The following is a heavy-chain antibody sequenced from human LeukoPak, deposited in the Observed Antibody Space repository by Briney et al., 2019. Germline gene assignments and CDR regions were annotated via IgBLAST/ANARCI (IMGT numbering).Heavy chain of an antibody. Sequence: LPGGSLRLSCAASGFTFSSYAMSWVRQAPGKGLEWVSAISGSGGSTYYADSVKGRFTIPRDNSKNTLYLQMNSLRAEDTAVYYCAKDLKSGYYFGQFDYWGQGTLVTVSS. CDR2: ISGSGGST. CDR1: GFTFSSYA. CDR3: AKDLKSGYYFGQFDY. J-gene: IGHJ4*02. V-gene: IGHV3-23*01. D-gene: IGHD3-22*01.